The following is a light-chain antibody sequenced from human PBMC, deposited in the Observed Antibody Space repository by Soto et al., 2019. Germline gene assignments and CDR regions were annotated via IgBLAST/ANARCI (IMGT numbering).Light chain of an antibody. V-gene: IGKV1-12*01. J-gene: IGKJ2*03. CDR2: AAS. CDR3: QQANRLPYS. Sequence: DIQMSQSPSSVSAXVGDRVTITCRASQDFNNRLAWYQQTPGKAPKLLIYAASSLQPGLPSRFSGSGSGRDFTLTISSLQPEDFATYYCQQANRLPYSFGQGTKLEMK. CDR1: QDFNNR.